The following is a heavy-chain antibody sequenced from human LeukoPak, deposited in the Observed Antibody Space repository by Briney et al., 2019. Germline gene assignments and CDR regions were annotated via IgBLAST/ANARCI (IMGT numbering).Heavy chain of an antibody. CDR3: ARDRPHNWFDP. V-gene: IGHV3-21*01. CDR2: IISSGSYI. Sequence: SGGSLRLSCAASGFTFSSYTMNWVRQAPGKGLEWVSSIISSGSYIYYADSVKGRFTISRDNAKNSLSLQMNSLRPEDTAVYYCARDRPHNWFDPWGQGTLVTVSS. J-gene: IGHJ5*02. CDR1: GFTFSSYT.